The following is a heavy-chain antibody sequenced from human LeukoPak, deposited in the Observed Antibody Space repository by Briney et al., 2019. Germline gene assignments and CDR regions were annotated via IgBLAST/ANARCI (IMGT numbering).Heavy chain of an antibody. J-gene: IGHJ4*02. CDR2: ISYDGSNK. CDR1: GFTFSSYA. V-gene: IGHV3-30-3*01. CDR3: ARWYSSGWYSDY. D-gene: IGHD6-19*01. Sequence: GGSLRLSCAASGFTFSSYAMHWVRQAPGKGLEWVAVISYDGSNKYYADSVKGRFTISRDNSKNTLYLQMNSLRAEDTAVYYCARWYSSGWYSDYWGQGTLVTVSS.